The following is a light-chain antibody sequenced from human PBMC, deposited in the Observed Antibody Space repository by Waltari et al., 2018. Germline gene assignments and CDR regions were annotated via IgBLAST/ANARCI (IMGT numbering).Light chain of an antibody. V-gene: IGLV2-14*01. CDR3: SSYTSSSSRV. CDR1: SRDICGYNY. Sequence: QSALTQPAPVSGSPGQSITLPCTGTSRDICGYNYVPWYQQHPGKAPKLMIYDVSKRPSGVSNRFSGSKSGNTVSLTISGLQTVDEADYYCSSYTSSSSRVFGTGTKVTVL. CDR2: DVS. J-gene: IGLJ1*01.